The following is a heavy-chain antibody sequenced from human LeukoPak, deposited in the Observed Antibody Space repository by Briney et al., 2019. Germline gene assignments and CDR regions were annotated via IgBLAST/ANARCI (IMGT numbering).Heavy chain of an antibody. D-gene: IGHD2-2*01. CDR1: GGSFSGYY. V-gene: IGHV4-34*01. J-gene: IGHJ4*02. CDR3: ARRGALGDIAVVPAATQLYYFDY. Sequence: SETLSLTCAVYGGSFSGYYWSWIRQPPGKGLEWIGEINHSGSTNYNPSLKSRVTISVDTSKNQFSLKLSSVTAADTAVYYCARRGALGDIAVVPAATQLYYFDYWGQGTLVTVSS. CDR2: INHSGST.